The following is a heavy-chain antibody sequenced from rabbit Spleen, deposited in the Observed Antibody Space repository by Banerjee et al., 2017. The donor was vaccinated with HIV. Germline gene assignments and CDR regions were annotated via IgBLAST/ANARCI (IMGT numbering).Heavy chain of an antibody. Sequence: QEQLEESGGDLVKPEGSLTLTCKASGFSFSDRDVMCWVRQAPGKGLQWIACINTYTGKAVYATWANGRFTVSRTSSTTVTLQMTSLTAADTATYFCARGVYDDYDTYYFNLWGPGTLVTVS. CDR2: INTYTGKA. J-gene: IGHJ4*01. V-gene: IGHV1S45*01. CDR1: GFSFSDRDV. D-gene: IGHD2-1*01. CDR3: ARGVYDDYDTYYFNL.